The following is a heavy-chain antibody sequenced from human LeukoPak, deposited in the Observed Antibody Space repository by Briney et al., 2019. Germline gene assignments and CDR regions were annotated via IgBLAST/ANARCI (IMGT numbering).Heavy chain of an antibody. Sequence: GGSLRLSCAASGFTFSSYDMHWVRQATGKGLEWVSAIGTAGDTYYPGSVKGRFTISRENAKNSLYLQMNSLRAGDTAVYYCARGGLPHYYMDVWGKGTTVTISS. J-gene: IGHJ6*03. CDR3: ARGGLPHYYMDV. CDR2: IGTAGDT. D-gene: IGHD2-21*02. CDR1: GFTFSSYD. V-gene: IGHV3-13*01.